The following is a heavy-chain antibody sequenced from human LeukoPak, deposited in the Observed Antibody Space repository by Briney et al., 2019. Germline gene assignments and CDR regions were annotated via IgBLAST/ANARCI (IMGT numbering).Heavy chain of an antibody. CDR1: GDSVSSNSAA. CDR3: ARVGDMITFGGVIVEGYFDY. V-gene: IGHV6-1*01. CDR2: TYYRSKWYN. D-gene: IGHD3-16*02. Sequence: SQTLSLTCTISGDSVSSNSAAWNWIRQSPSRGLEWLGRTYYRSKWYNDYAVSVKSRITINPDTSKNQFSLQLNSVTPEDTAVYYCARVGDMITFGGVIVEGYFDYWGQGTLVTVSS. J-gene: IGHJ4*02.